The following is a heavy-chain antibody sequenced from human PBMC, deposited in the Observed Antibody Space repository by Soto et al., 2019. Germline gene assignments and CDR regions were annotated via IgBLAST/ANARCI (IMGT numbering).Heavy chain of an antibody. Sequence: SGPTLVNPTQTLTLTCTFSGFSLSTTGETVGWIRQPPGKALEWLALIYWDVDKRYCPSLKSRLTITKDTSKNQVVFTMTNVDLVDTATFYCAHRRSNGYNGLGTFDIWGQGTMVTVSS. CDR2: IYWDVDK. CDR3: AHRRSNGYNGLGTFDI. D-gene: IGHD2-8*01. CDR1: GFSLSTTGET. V-gene: IGHV2-5*02. J-gene: IGHJ3*02.